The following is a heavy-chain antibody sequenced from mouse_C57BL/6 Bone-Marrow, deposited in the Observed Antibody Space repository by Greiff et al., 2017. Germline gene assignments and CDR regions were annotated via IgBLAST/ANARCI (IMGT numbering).Heavy chain of an antibody. J-gene: IGHJ3*01. V-gene: IGHV2-2*01. CDR3: ASYSNWGWFAY. CDR1: GYSLTSYG. Sequence: VQLQQSGPGLAQPSQSLSITCTVSGYSLTSYGVHWVRQSPGKGLEWMGYIRCGGSTDYNAAFITRMSISKDNSKSQDFLKMNILTADDTAIYYCASYSNWGWFAYWGKGTLVTVSA. D-gene: IGHD2-5*01. CDR2: IRCGGST.